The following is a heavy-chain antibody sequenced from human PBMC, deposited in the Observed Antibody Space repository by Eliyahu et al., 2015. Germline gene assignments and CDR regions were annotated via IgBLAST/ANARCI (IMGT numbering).Heavy chain of an antibody. Sequence: EVQLVQSGAEVKKPGESLXIXCKGXGYXLTDYXXGWVRQMPGKGLEWMGIIYPVDSDTRYSPSFEGQVTISADKSISTAYLQWSSLKASDTAMYYCARTGATSNWYFDLWGRGTLVTVSS. V-gene: IGHV5-51*01. D-gene: IGHD1-26*01. CDR3: ARTGATSNWYFDL. CDR2: IYPVDSDT. J-gene: IGHJ2*01. CDR1: GYXLTDYX.